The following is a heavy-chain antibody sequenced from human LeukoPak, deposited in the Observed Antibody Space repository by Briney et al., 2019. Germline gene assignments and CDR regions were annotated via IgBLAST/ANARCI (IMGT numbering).Heavy chain of an antibody. J-gene: IGHJ3*02. D-gene: IGHD1-26*01. V-gene: IGHV1-24*01. CDR1: GYTLTELS. Sequence: ASVKVSCKVSGYTLTELSMHWVRQAPGKGLEWMGGFDPEDGETIYAQKFQGRVTMTEDTSADTAYMELSSLRSEDTAVYYCATDQMLERERLSAFDIWGQGTMVTVSS. CDR2: FDPEDGET. CDR3: ATDQMLERERLSAFDI.